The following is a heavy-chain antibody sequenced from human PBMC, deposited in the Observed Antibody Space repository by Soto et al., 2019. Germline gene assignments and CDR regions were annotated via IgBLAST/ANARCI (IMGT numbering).Heavy chain of an antibody. J-gene: IGHJ4*02. V-gene: IGHV3-48*02. D-gene: IGHD3-16*01. CDR2: ISSSSSTI. Sequence: GGSLRLSCAASGFTFSSYSMSWVRQAPGKGLEWASYISSSSSTIEYADSVKGRFTISRDNAKNSLFLQMNRLRDEDTAVYFCARNQGARGGHFDYWGQGTKVTVSS. CDR3: ARNQGARGGHFDY. CDR1: GFTFSSYS.